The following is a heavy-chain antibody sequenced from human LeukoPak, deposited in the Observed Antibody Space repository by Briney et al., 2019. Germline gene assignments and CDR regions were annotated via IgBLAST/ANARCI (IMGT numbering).Heavy chain of an antibody. Sequence: GGSLRLSCAASGLTFSSFSMNWVRQAPGKGLEWVLYISSSSDIIHYADSVKGRFTISRDNAKKSLYLEMNSLRAEDTAVYYCVRVRYSSSSHYMDVWGKGTTVTVSS. V-gene: IGHV3-48*04. CDR2: ISSSSDII. CDR1: GLTFSSFS. J-gene: IGHJ6*03. CDR3: VRVRYSSSSHYMDV. D-gene: IGHD6-6*01.